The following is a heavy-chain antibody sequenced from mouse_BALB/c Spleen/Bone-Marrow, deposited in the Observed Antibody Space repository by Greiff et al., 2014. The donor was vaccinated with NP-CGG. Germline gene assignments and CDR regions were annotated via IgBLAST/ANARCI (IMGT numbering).Heavy chain of an antibody. Sequence: EVQGVESGADLVKPGASVKLSCTTSGFNIKDTFMHWVKQRPEQGLEWIGRIDPASGNTKYDPKFQGKATITADTSSNKVSLQLSGLTSEDTAVYYCAHDAPFTYWGQGTLVTVPA. CDR3: AHDAPFTY. V-gene: IGHV14-3*02. J-gene: IGHJ3*01. CDR1: GFNIKDTF. CDR2: IDPASGNT. D-gene: IGHD2-3*01.